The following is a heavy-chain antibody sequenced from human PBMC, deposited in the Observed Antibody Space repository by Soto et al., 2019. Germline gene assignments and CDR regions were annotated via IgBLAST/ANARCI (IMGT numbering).Heavy chain of an antibody. D-gene: IGHD4-17*01. V-gene: IGHV4-59*01. Sequence: SETLSLTCTVSGGSISSYYWSWIRQPPGKGLEWIGYIYYSGSTNYNPSLKSRVTISVDTSKNQFSLKLSSVTTADTAVYYCARGPRDDYGDYDYWGQGTLVTVSS. CDR1: GGSISSYY. CDR3: ARGPRDDYGDYDY. J-gene: IGHJ4*02. CDR2: IYYSGST.